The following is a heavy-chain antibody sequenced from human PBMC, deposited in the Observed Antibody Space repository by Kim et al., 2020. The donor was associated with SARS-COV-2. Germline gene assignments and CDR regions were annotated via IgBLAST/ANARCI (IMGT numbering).Heavy chain of an antibody. Sequence: GGSLRLSCAASGFTFSTYWMYWVRQAPGKGLVCVSRINTAGSSTTYADSVKGRFTISRDNAKNTLYPQMNSLRGEDTAVYYCARGDISYGMDVWGQGTTVTVSS. CDR3: ARGDISYGMDV. V-gene: IGHV3-74*01. CDR1: GFTFSTYW. J-gene: IGHJ6*02. CDR2: INTAGSST. D-gene: IGHD2-15*01.